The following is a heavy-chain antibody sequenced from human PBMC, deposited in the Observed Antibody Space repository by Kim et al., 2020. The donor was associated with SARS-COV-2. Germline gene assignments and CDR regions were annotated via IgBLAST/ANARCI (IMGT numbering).Heavy chain of an antibody. J-gene: IGHJ4*02. CDR2: IKEDGNNK. Sequence: GGSLRLSCAASGFTFASYWMTWVRQAPGKGLEWVANIKEDGNNKYYVDSVKGRFTISRDNAKNSLYLQMKSLRADDTAVYYCARGPTYHIYWGQGILVTV. V-gene: IGHV3-7*01. CDR1: GFTFASYW. CDR3: ARGPTYHIY. D-gene: IGHD1-26*01.